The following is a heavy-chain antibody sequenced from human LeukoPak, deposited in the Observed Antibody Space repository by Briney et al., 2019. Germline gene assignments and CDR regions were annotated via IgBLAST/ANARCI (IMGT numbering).Heavy chain of an antibody. CDR2: ISSSGSTI. J-gene: IGHJ1*01. CDR1: GFTFSSYS. Sequence: GGSLRLSCAASGFTFSSYSMNWVRQAPGKGLEWVSYISSSGSTIYYADSVKGRFTISRDNAKNSLYLQMNSLRAEDTAVYYCARGGKYSSSPAEYFQHWGQGTLVTVSP. V-gene: IGHV3-48*04. D-gene: IGHD6-13*01. CDR3: ARGGKYSSSPAEYFQH.